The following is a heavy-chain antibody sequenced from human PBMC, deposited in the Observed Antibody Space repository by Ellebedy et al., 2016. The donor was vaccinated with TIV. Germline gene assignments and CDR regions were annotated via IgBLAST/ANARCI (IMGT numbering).Heavy chain of an antibody. J-gene: IGHJ6*03. CDR1: GFTVSSNF. D-gene: IGHD2/OR15-2a*01. Sequence: GESLKISXAASGFTVSSNFINWVRQAPGKGLEWVSAISGSGGSTYYADSVKGRFTISRDNAKNSLYLQMNSLRAEDTAVYYCARGIGYYYYMDVWGKGTTVTVSS. CDR2: ISGSGGST. CDR3: ARGIGYYYYMDV. V-gene: IGHV3-21*04.